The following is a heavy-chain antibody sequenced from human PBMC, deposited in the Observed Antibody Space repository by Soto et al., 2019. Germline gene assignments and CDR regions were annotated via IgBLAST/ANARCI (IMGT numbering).Heavy chain of an antibody. CDR1: GFTFSSYS. J-gene: IGHJ3*02. D-gene: IGHD3-10*01. CDR3: ARESYAVRGEGGAFDI. CDR2: ISSSSSYI. V-gene: IGHV3-21*01. Sequence: EVQLVESGGGLVKPGGSLRLSCAASGFTFSSYSMNWVRQAPGKGLEWVLSISSSSSYIYYADSVKGRFTISRDNAKNSLYLQMNSLRAEDTAVYYCARESYAVRGEGGAFDIWGQGTMVTVSS.